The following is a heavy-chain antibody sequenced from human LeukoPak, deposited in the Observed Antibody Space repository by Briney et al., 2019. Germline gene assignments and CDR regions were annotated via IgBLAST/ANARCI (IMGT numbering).Heavy chain of an antibody. J-gene: IGHJ6*03. D-gene: IGHD3-10*01. Sequence: GRSLRLSCAASGFTFSSYAMHWVRQAPGKGLEWVAVISYDGSNKYYADSVKGRFTISRDNSTNTLYLQMNSLRAEDTAVYYCARGFTMVRGVQYYYYMDVWGKGTTVTVSS. CDR1: GFTFSSYA. CDR2: ISYDGSNK. CDR3: ARGFTMVRGVQYYYYMDV. V-gene: IGHV3-30*04.